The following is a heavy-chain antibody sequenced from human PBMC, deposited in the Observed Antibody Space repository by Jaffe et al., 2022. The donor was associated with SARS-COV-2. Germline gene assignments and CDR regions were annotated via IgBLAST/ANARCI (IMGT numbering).Heavy chain of an antibody. CDR1: GFSFSRFA. CDR2: ISSDENDI. V-gene: IGHV3-30-3*02. J-gene: IGHJ4*02. CDR3: AKAAGGDYGDYHFDT. D-gene: IGHD2-21*01. Sequence: QVQLVESGGSVVQPGGSLRLSCAGSGFSFSRFAMHWVRQAPGKGLEWVALISSDENDIFYADSVKGRFTISRDNSKNTLYLQMNRLRAAEDTAFYYCAKAAGGDYGDYHFDTWGQGTLVTVSS.